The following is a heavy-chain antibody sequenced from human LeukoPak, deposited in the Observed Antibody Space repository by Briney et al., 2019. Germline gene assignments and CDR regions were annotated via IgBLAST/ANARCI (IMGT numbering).Heavy chain of an antibody. D-gene: IGHD6-19*01. Sequence: GGSLRLSCAASGFSFSSYSMNWVRQAPGKGLEWVSYISSSSGTMYYADSVKGRFTISRDNAKNSLYLLMNSLRDEDTAVYYCARDSSGWYRSDYWGQGTLVTVSS. CDR2: ISSSSGTM. CDR3: ARDSSGWYRSDY. V-gene: IGHV3-48*02. J-gene: IGHJ4*02. CDR1: GFSFSSYS.